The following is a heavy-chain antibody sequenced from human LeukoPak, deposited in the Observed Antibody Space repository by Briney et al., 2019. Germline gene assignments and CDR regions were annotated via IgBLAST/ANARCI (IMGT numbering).Heavy chain of an antibody. CDR3: GSNPGRGGKARVSYFDY. CDR1: GGSFSGYY. D-gene: IGHD3-16*01. V-gene: IGHV4-34*01. Sequence: PSETLSLTCAVYGGSFSGYYWSWIRQPPGKGLEWIGEINHSGSTNYNPSLKSRVTISVDTSKNQFSLKLSSVTAADTAVYYCGSNPGRGGKARVSYFDYGAQEP. CDR2: INHSGST. J-gene: IGHJ4*01.